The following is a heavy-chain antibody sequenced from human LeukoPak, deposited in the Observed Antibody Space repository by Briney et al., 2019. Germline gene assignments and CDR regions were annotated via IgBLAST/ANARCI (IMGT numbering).Heavy chain of an antibody. CDR2: INHSGST. CDR1: GGSFSGYY. CDR3: ARSIAAARRRRQFDY. J-gene: IGHJ4*02. D-gene: IGHD6-13*01. Sequence: SETLSLTCAVYGGSFSGYYWSWIRQPPGKGLEWIGEINHSGSTNYNPSLKSRVTISVDTSKNQFSLKLCSVTAADTAVYYCARSIAAARRRRQFDYWGQGTLVTVSS. V-gene: IGHV4-34*01.